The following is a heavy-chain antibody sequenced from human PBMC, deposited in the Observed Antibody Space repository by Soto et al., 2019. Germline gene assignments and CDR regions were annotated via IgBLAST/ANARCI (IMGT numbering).Heavy chain of an antibody. CDR1: GFTFSDYW. J-gene: IGHJ4*02. CDR2: IKGDGSEK. Sequence: GGSLRLSCAASGFTFSDYWMSWVRQAPGQGLEWVANIKGDGSEKYYVGSVRGRFTISRDNAENSVFLQMNSLRADDAAVYYCARIAPSGLYYQAHDSWGQGALVTVSS. CDR3: ARIAPSGLYYQAHDS. V-gene: IGHV3-7*05. D-gene: IGHD1-26*01.